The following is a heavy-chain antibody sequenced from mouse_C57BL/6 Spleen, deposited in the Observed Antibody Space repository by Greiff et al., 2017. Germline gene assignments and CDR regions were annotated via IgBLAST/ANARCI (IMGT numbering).Heavy chain of an antibody. J-gene: IGHJ1*03. CDR2: IRSKSNNYAT. CDR1: GFSFNTYA. D-gene: IGHD1-1*01. CDR3: GRHRGDDYGSSWWYFDV. Sequence: DAGGGLVQPKGSLKLSCAASGFSFNTYAMNWVRQAPGKGLEWVARIRSKSNNYATYYADSVKGRFTISRDDSESMLYLQMNNLKTEDTAMYYCGRHRGDDYGSSWWYFDVWGTGTTVTVSS. V-gene: IGHV10-1*01.